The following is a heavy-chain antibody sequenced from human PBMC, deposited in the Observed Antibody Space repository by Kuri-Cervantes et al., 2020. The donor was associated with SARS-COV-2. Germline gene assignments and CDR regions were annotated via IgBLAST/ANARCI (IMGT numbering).Heavy chain of an antibody. CDR3: ARAPDSFTMSGAFDI. J-gene: IGHJ3*02. V-gene: IGHV4-34*01. D-gene: IGHD3-10*02. CDR1: GGSSSVYY. Sequence: SETLSPTCAVYGGSSSVYYWSWIRQPPGKGLEWIGEINHSGSTNYNPSLKSRVTISVDTSKNQFSLKLSSVTAADTAVYYCARAPDSFTMSGAFDIWGQGTMVTVSS. CDR2: INHSGST.